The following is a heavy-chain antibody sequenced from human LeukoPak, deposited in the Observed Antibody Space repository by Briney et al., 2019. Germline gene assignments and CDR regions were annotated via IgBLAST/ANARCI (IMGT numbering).Heavy chain of an antibody. V-gene: IGHV4-30-4*01. CDR1: GGSISSGDYY. J-gene: IGHJ6*02. CDR3: ARGPSWDYGMDV. D-gene: IGHD1-26*01. CDR2: IYYSGST. Sequence: SQTLSLTCTVSGGSISSGDYYWSWLRQPPGQGLEWIGYIYYSGSTYYNPSLKSRVTISVDTSKNQFSLKLSSVTAAGTAVYYCARGPSWDYGMDVWGQGTTVTVSS.